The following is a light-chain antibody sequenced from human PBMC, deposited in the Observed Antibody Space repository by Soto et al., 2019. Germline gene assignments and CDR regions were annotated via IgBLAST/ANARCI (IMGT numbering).Light chain of an antibody. CDR2: DAS. J-gene: IGKJ4*01. Sequence: DIQMTQSPSSLSASVGDRVTITCQANQGVKKYVNWYQQKPGKAPKLLVYDASTLEVGVPARFSGSGSGTHFTFTIASLQPEDFATYFCHQYENLPLTFGGGTKV. CDR1: QGVKKY. V-gene: IGKV1-33*01. CDR3: HQYENLPLT.